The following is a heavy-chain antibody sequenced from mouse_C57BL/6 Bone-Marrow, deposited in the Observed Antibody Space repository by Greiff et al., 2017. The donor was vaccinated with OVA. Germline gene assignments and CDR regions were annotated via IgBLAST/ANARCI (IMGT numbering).Heavy chain of an antibody. CDR1: GYTFTSYG. D-gene: IGHD1-1*01. J-gene: IGHJ1*03. V-gene: IGHV1-81*01. CDR2: IYPRSGNT. Sequence: QVQLQQPGAELVKPGASVKLSCKASGYTFTSYGISWVKQRTGQGLEWIGEIYPRSGNTYYNEKFKGKATLTADKSSSTAYMELRSLTSEDSAVYFCADYYGSSYYWYFDVWGTGTTVTVSS. CDR3: ADYYGSSYYWYFDV.